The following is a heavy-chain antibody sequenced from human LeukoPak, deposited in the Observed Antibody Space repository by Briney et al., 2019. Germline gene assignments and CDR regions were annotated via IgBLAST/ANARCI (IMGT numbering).Heavy chain of an antibody. CDR2: IYRSGST. J-gene: IGHJ5*02. D-gene: IGHD3-10*01. CDR3: ARQRGAT. V-gene: IGHV4-38-2*02. Sequence: PSETLSLTCTVSGSSISTDYYWVWIRQPPGMGLEWIGSIYRSGSTYYNPSLKSRVTISVDTSKNQFSLNLSSVTAADTAVYYCARQRGATWGQGTLVTVSS. CDR1: GSSISTDYY.